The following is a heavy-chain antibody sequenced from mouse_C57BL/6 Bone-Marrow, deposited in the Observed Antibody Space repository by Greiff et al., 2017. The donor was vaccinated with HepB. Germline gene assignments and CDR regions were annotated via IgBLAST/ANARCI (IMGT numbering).Heavy chain of an antibody. CDR2: IRNKANGYTT. Sequence: EVQWVESGGGLVQPGGSLSLSCAASGFTFTDYYMSWVRQPPGKALEWLGFIRNKANGYTTEYSASVKGRFTISRDNSQSILYLQMNALRAEDSATYYCARYRTGNYAMDYWGQGTSVTVSS. J-gene: IGHJ4*01. CDR1: GFTFTDYY. V-gene: IGHV7-3*01. CDR3: ARYRTGNYAMDY.